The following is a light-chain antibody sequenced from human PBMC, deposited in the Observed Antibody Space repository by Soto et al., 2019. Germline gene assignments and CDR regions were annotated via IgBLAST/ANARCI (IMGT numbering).Light chain of an antibody. Sequence: QPVLTQPASVSGSPGQSITISCTRSSTDFENYNLVSWYQQYPGKAPKLMIYEGGKRPSGVSNRFSGSKSGNTASLTISGLQAEDEADYYCCSFALRSTLIFGGGTKLTVL. CDR2: EGG. V-gene: IGLV2-23*01. J-gene: IGLJ2*01. CDR3: CSFALRSTLI. CDR1: STDFENYNL.